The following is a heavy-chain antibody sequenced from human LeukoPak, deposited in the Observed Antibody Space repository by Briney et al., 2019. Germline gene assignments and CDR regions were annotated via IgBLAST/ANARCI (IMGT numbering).Heavy chain of an antibody. CDR2: IYTSGST. V-gene: IGHV4-61*02. CDR1: GGSISSGSYY. D-gene: IGHD6-13*01. J-gene: IGHJ3*02. Sequence: SETLSLTCTVSGGSISSGSYYWSWIRQPAGKGLEWIGRIYTSGSTNYNPSLKSRVTISVDTSKNQFSLKLSSVTAADTAVYYCARPARRSSSPHAFDIWGQGTMVTVSS. CDR3: ARPARRSSSPHAFDI.